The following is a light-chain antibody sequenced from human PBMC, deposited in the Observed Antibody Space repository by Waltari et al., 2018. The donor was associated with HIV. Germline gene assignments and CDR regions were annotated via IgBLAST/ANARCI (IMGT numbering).Light chain of an antibody. J-gene: IGLJ2*01. CDR3: QTWDTTTVV. Sequence: SYELTQPPSVPVSPEQTASITCSGDNSADSYVCRYQQKPGRSPVLFLHQGTKRRSGIPELFSGSNSGNPATLTISVTPAMDEADYYCQTWDTTTVVFGGGTKLTVL. CDR1: NSADSY. CDR2: QGT. V-gene: IGLV3-1*01.